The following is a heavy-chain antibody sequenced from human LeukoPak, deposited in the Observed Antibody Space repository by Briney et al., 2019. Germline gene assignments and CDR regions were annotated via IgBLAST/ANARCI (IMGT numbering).Heavy chain of an antibody. CDR2: ISSSSSTI. J-gene: IGHJ6*02. CDR3: ARGYDQLLYYYYYGMDV. D-gene: IGHD2-2*01. V-gene: IGHV3-48*02. Sequence: GGSLRLSCAASGFTFSSYSMNWVRQAPGKGLEWVSYISSSSSTIYYADSVKGRFTISRDNAKNSLYLQMNSLRDEDTAVYYCARGYDQLLYYYYYGMDVWGQGTTVTVSS. CDR1: GFTFSSYS.